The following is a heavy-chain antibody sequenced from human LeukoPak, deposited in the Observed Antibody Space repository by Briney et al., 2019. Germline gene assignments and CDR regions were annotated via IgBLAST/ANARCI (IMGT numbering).Heavy chain of an antibody. CDR2: ISGSGGST. CDR3: AYQLLYPELAFDI. CDR1: GFTFSIYG. D-gene: IGHD2-2*02. J-gene: IGHJ3*02. V-gene: IGHV3-23*01. Sequence: GGSLRLSCAASGFTFSIYGMYWVRQAPGKGLEWVSAISGSGGSTYYADSVKGRFTISRDNSKNTLYLQMNSLRAEDTAVYYCAYQLLYPELAFDIWGQGTMVTVSS.